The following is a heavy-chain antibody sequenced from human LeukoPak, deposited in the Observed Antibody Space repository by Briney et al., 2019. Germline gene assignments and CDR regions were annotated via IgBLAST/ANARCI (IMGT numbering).Heavy chain of an antibody. V-gene: IGHV3-23*01. CDR2: PSGSGGST. D-gene: IGHD6-19*01. CDR3: AKGSEQWLDPFGYFDY. CDR1: GFTFSSYA. Sequence: QPGGSLRLSCAASGFTFSSYAMSWVRQAPGKGLEWVSGPSGSGGSTYYADSVKGRFTISRDNSKNTLYLQMNSLRAEDTAVYYCAKGSEQWLDPFGYFDYWGQGTLVTVSS. J-gene: IGHJ4*02.